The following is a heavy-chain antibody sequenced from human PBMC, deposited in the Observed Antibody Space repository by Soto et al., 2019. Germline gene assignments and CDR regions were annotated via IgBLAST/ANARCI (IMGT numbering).Heavy chain of an antibody. CDR3: ARGVGSGTYYNQYNWFDP. CDR1: GYTFTGYY. CDR2: INTYNGNT. D-gene: IGHD3-10*01. Sequence: ASVKVSCKASGYTFTGYYMHWVRQAPGQGLEWMGWINTYNGNTNHAQKLQGRVTMTTDTSTSTAYMELRSLRSDDTAVYYCARGVGSGTYYNQYNWFDPWGQGTLVTVSS. J-gene: IGHJ5*02. V-gene: IGHV1-18*04.